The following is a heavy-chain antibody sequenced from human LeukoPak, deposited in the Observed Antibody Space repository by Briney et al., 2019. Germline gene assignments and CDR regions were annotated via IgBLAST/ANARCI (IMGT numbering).Heavy chain of an antibody. CDR2: IHYSGST. J-gene: IGHJ4*02. Sequence: PSETLSLTCTVSGGSFTSADNYCSSIRQPPGNGLEWIGYIHYSGSTFYNPSLKSRVTMSVDTSKNQFSLKLNSVTAADTAVYYCARGELLYDYWGQGTLVTVSS. CDR1: GGSFTSADNY. D-gene: IGHD2-15*01. CDR3: ARGELLYDY. V-gene: IGHV4-30-4*01.